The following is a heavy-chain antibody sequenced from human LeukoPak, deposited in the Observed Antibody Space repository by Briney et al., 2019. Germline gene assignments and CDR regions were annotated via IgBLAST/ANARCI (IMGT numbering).Heavy chain of an antibody. CDR1: GFTFSSYW. CDR2: IKQDGSEK. Sequence: PGGSLRLPCAASGFTFSSYWMSWVRQAPGKGLEWVANIKQDGSEKYYVDSVKGRFTISRDNAKNSLYLQMNSLRAEDTAVYYCARLGFYDYVWGSYRYPDYWGQGTLVTVSS. V-gene: IGHV3-7*01. D-gene: IGHD3-16*02. J-gene: IGHJ4*02. CDR3: ARLGFYDYVWGSYRYPDY.